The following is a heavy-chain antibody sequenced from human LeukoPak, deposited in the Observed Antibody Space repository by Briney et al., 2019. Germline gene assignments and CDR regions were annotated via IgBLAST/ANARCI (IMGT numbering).Heavy chain of an antibody. CDR2: ISYTVTS. J-gene: IGHJ4*02. D-gene: IGHD3-22*01. Sequence: SETLSLTCTVSGGSISTYYWSWIRQPPGKGLEWIGYISYTVTSNYNPSLKSRVTISVDTSKNQFSLKLSSVTAADTAVYYCARVAMAENYYDSSGYFDYWGQGTLVTVSS. CDR3: ARVAMAENYYDSSGYFDY. V-gene: IGHV4-59*01. CDR1: GGSISTYY.